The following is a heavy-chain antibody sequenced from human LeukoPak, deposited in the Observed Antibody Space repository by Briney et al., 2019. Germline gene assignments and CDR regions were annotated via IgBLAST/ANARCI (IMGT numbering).Heavy chain of an antibody. D-gene: IGHD3-3*01. V-gene: IGHV1-18*01. CDR2: ISAYNGNT. CDR1: GYTFTSYG. CDR3: ARDLTITYDFWSGYYSY. J-gene: IGHJ4*02. Sequence: GASVKVSCKASGYTFTSYGISWVRQAPGQGLEWMGWISAYNGNTNYAQKLQGRVTMTTDTSTSTAYMELRSLRSDDTAVYYCARDLTITYDFWSGYYSYWGQGTLVTVSS.